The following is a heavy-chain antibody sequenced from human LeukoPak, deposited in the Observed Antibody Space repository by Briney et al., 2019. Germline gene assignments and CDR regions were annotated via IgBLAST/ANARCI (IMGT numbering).Heavy chain of an antibody. V-gene: IGHV1-18*01. D-gene: IGHD3-9*01. CDR1: GYTFTSYG. CDR2: ISAYNGNT. Sequence: ASVKVSCKASGYTFTSYGISWVRQAPGQGLEWMGWISAYNGNTNYAQKLQGRVTMTTDTSTSTAYMELRSLRSDDTAVYYCARSGYYDILTGSPPFDYWGQGTLVTVSS. J-gene: IGHJ4*02. CDR3: ARSGYYDILTGSPPFDY.